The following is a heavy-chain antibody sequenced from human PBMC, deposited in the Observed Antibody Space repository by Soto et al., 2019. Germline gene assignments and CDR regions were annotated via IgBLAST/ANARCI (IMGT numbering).Heavy chain of an antibody. Sequence: QITLKESGPTLVKPTQTLTLTCTFSGFSLSTRGVAVGWFRQPPGKALEWLALIYWDEDKWYSPSLKSRLTITDDTSKTPVVLTMTNMDPVDTAPYYCAPRPRGYAYYFDYWGQGTLVTVSS. CDR2: IYWDEDK. D-gene: IGHD5-12*01. V-gene: IGHV2-5*02. CDR1: GFSLSTRGVA. J-gene: IGHJ4*02. CDR3: APRPRGYAYYFDY.